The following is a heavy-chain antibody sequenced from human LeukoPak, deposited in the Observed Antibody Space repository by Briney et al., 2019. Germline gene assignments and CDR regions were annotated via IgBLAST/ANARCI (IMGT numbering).Heavy chain of an antibody. CDR2: ISSTSSTI. J-gene: IGHJ4*02. Sequence: GGSLRLSCTTSGFNFFNYNMNWVRQAPGKGLEWISHISSTSSTIKYADSVKGRFTISRDNAKNSLHLQMNSLRVEDTAIYYCARPRSGGTWFFDYWGQGTLVTVSS. D-gene: IGHD2-15*01. CDR3: ARPRSGGTWFFDY. CDR1: GFNFFNYN. V-gene: IGHV3-48*04.